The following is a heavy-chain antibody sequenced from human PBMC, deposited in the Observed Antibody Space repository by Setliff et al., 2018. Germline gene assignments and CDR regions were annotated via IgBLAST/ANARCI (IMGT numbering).Heavy chain of an antibody. CDR3: ARYSRGNPPNYMDV. CDR2: IYTSGST. V-gene: IGHV4-4*07. D-gene: IGHD6-25*01. J-gene: IGHJ6*03. CDR1: GGSISSYY. Sequence: PSETLSLTCTVSGGSISSYYWSWIRQPAGKGLEWIGRIYTSGSTNYNPSLKSRVTMSVDTSKNQFSLKLSSVTAADTAVYYCARYSRGNPPNYMDVWGKGTTVTVSS.